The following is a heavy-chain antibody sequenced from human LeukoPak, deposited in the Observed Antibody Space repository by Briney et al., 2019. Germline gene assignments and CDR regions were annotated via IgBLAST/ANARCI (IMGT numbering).Heavy chain of an antibody. CDR3: AGGIRYFDWFGF. J-gene: IGHJ5*01. D-gene: IGHD3-9*01. CDR1: GYTFTSYD. Sequence: ASVKVSCKASGYTFTSYDINWVRQATGQGLEWMGWMNPNSGNTGYAQKFQGRVTMTRNTSISTAYMELSSLRSEDTAVYYCAGGIRYFDWFGFWGQGTLVTVSS. CDR2: MNPNSGNT. V-gene: IGHV1-8*01.